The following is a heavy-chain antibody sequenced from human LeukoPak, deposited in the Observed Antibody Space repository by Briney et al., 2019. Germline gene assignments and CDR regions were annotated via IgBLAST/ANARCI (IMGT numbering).Heavy chain of an antibody. CDR2: ISYDGSYK. CDR1: GFTFSAFG. CDR3: ARELTVPLRGGFDI. Sequence: PGGSLRLSCAASGFTFSAFGIHWVRQAPGMGLEWVAVISYDGSYKFYSDSVKGRFTISRDDSRKTLYLQMNSLRAEDTALYYCARELTVPLRGGFDIWGQGTMVTVSS. V-gene: IGHV3-30*03. D-gene: IGHD2-15*01. J-gene: IGHJ3*02.